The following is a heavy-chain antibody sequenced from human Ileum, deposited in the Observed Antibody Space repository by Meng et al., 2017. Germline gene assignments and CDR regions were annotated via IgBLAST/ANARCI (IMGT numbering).Heavy chain of an antibody. D-gene: IGHD5-18*01. CDR3: ARAETALDY. Sequence: QVQPQDAGPVRVRPSETLSLTCTVSGGSISSGSYYWNWIRQPPGKGPEWIAYIYYTGSTNYNPSLKSRVIISADTSKNQFSLKLSSVTAADTAVYYCARAETALDYWGQGTLVTVAS. V-gene: IGHV4-61*01. J-gene: IGHJ4*02. CDR2: IYYTGST. CDR1: GGSISSGSYY.